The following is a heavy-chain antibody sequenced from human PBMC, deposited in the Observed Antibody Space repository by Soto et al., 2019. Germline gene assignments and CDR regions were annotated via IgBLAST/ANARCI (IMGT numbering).Heavy chain of an antibody. Sequence: VASVKVSCKASGYTFTSYGISWVRQAPGQGLEWMGWISAYNGNTNYAQKLQGRVTMTTDTSTSTAYMELSSLRSDDTAVYYCAREAYDFWSGYFYYWGQGTLVTVSS. CDR2: ISAYNGNT. CDR3: AREAYDFWSGYFYY. CDR1: GYTFTSYG. J-gene: IGHJ4*02. V-gene: IGHV1-18*01. D-gene: IGHD3-3*01.